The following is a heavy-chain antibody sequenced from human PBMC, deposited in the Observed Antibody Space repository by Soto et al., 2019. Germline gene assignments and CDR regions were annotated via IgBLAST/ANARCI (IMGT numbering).Heavy chain of an antibody. CDR2: IIPIFGTA. D-gene: IGHD6-13*01. CDR3: ARDREAAAPPYYYGMDV. V-gene: IGHV1-69*01. J-gene: IGHJ6*02. Sequence: ASVKVSCKASGGTFSSYAISWVRQAPGQGLEWMGGIIPIFGTANYAQKFQGRVTITADESTSTAYMELSSLRSEDTAVYYCARDREAAAPPYYYGMDVWGQGTTVTVSS. CDR1: GGTFSSYA.